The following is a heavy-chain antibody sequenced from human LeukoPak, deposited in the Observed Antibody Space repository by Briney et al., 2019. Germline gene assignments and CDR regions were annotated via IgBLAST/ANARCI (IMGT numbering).Heavy chain of an antibody. V-gene: IGHV4-59*01. Sequence: PSETLSLTCTVSGGSISSYYWSWIRQPPGKGLEWIGYIYYSGSTNYNPSLKSRVTISVDTSKNQFSLKLSSVTAADTAVYYCARAYYYGLGSLVDWFDPWGQGTLVTVSS. D-gene: IGHD3-10*01. CDR3: ARAYYYGLGSLVDWFDP. CDR1: GGSISSYY. CDR2: IYYSGST. J-gene: IGHJ5*02.